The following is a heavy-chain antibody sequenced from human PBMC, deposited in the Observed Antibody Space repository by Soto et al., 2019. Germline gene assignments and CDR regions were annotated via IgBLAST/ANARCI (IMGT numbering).Heavy chain of an antibody. Sequence: QVQLVQSGAEVKKPGASVKVSCKASGDTFTDYYIHWVRQAPGQGLEWMGTVNPSGGHTTYAQHFLGRKHLHRHTSPSTPYMELTSLTSEHTAVYYCARGGPVVVVPAALDSWGQGTLVTVSS. D-gene: IGHD2-21*02. V-gene: IGHV1-46*01. CDR3: ARGGPVVVVPAALDS. J-gene: IGHJ4*02. CDR2: VNPSGGHT. CDR1: GDTFTDYY.